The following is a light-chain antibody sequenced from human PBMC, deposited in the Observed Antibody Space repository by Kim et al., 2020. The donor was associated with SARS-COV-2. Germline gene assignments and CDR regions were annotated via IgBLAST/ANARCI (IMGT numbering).Light chain of an antibody. CDR3: QSADITGTFYV. CDR1: ALAKQY. Sequence: GPTARVTCSRDALAKQYAYWYQHKPGQAPLQVIYKDTERPSGIPERFSGSSSGTTVTLTITAAQTEDEADYYCQSADITGTFYVFGTGTKVTVL. CDR2: KDT. J-gene: IGLJ1*01. V-gene: IGLV3-25*03.